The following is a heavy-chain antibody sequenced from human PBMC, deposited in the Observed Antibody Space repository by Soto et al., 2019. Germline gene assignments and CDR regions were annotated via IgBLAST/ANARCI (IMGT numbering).Heavy chain of an antibody. J-gene: IGHJ4*02. V-gene: IGHV3-30*19. CDR1: GFMFKSYV. D-gene: IGHD3-16*01. CDR2: TSYDGNNK. CDR3: ARWGTTGGFDL. Sequence: QLQLVESGGGVVQPGTSLRLSCTASGFMFKSYVMHWVRQAPGKGLEWVALTSYDGNNKYYGDFVKGRFTVSRDNSKNTLHLQMDSLRPEDTALYYCARWGTTGGFDLWGQGTLVSVSS.